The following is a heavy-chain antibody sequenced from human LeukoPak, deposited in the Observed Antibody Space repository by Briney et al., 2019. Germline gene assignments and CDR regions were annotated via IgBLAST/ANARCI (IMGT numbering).Heavy chain of an antibody. CDR2: ISAGGENT. V-gene: IGHV3-23*01. CDR1: GFTFTSYA. D-gene: IGHD6-19*01. J-gene: IGHJ4*02. CDR3: AKSEGSSSARRFDY. Sequence: PGESLRLSYAASGFTFTSYAMSWVRQAPGKGLEWVSGISAGGENTDYADSVKGRFTISRDNSKNTLYLQVNSLRAKDTAAYYCAKSEGSSSARRFDYWGQGTLATVSS.